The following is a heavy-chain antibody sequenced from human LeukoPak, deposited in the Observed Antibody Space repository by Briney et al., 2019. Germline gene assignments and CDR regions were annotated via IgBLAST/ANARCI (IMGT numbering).Heavy chain of an antibody. CDR2: IDWDEDK. J-gene: IGHJ4*02. CDR3: ARIGYHMHYFDY. V-gene: IGHV2-70*01. Sequence: GSGPTLVNPTQTLTLTCTFSGFSLNTSGMCVNWIRQPPGKALEWLALIDWDEDKYYSTSLKTRLTISKDTSKNQVVLTMTNMDPVDTATYYCARIGYHMHYFDYWGQGILVTVSS. D-gene: IGHD6-13*01. CDR1: GFSLNTSGMC.